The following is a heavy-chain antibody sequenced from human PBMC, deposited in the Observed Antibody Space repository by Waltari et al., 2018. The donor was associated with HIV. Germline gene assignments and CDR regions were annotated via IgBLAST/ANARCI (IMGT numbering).Heavy chain of an antibody. J-gene: IGHJ6*02. CDR3: ARAGSVFGTSPYGMDV. Sequence: QVQLQESGPGLVKPSQTLSLTCTVSGGSISSGDYYWSWIRQPPGKGREWIGYIYYSGSTYYNPALKSRVTIAGDTSKNQFSLKLSSVSAADTAVYYCARAGSVFGTSPYGMDVWGQGTTVTVSS. D-gene: IGHD2-2*01. CDR1: GGSISSGDYY. V-gene: IGHV4-30-4*01. CDR2: IYYSGST.